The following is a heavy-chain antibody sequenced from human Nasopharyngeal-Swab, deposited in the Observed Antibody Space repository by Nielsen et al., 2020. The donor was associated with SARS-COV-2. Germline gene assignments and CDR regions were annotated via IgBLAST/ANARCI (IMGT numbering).Heavy chain of an antibody. J-gene: IGHJ6*03. Sequence: GGSLRLSCAASGFTFSSYGMHWVRQAPGKGLELVAVIWYDGSNKYYADSVKGRFTISRDNSKNTLYLQMNSLKAEDTAVYYCARGHQYQLLFHYYYYMDVWGKGTTVTVSS. CDR2: IWYDGSNK. D-gene: IGHD2-2*01. CDR1: GFTFSSYG. CDR3: ARGHQYQLLFHYYYYMDV. V-gene: IGHV3-33*01.